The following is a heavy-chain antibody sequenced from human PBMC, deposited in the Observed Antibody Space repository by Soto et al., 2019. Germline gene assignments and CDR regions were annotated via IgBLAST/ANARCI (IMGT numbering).Heavy chain of an antibody. V-gene: IGHV5-51*01. CDR3: ARPSEVAATGVGFDY. Sequence: GESLKISCKGSGYSFTNYWIAWVRQMPGKGLEWMGIIYPGDSDTRYSPSFQGQVTISADKSISTAYLQWSSLKASDTAMYYCARPSEVAATGVGFDYWGQGTLVTVSS. CDR1: GYSFTNYW. J-gene: IGHJ4*02. D-gene: IGHD2-15*01. CDR2: IYPGDSDT.